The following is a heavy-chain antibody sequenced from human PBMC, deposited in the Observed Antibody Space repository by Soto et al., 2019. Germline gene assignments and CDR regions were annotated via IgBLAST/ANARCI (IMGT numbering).Heavy chain of an antibody. V-gene: IGHV4-31*03. Sequence: SETLSLTCTVSGGSISSGGYYWSWIRQHPGQGLEWIGYIYYSGTTYYNPSLKSRVTISVDASKNQFSLKLSSVTAADTAVYYCATSGGNVPGYYFDYWGQGTLVTVSS. CDR1: GGSISSGGYY. CDR3: ATSGGNVPGYYFDY. CDR2: IYYSGTT. D-gene: IGHD2-15*01. J-gene: IGHJ4*02.